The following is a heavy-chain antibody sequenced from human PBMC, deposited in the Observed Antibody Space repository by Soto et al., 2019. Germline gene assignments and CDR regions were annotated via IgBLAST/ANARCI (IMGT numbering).Heavy chain of an antibody. V-gene: IGHV5-51*01. J-gene: IGHJ6*02. CDR3: ARHRSTLFGVVTLQADGMDV. CDR1: GYSFTSYW. D-gene: IGHD3-3*01. CDR2: IYPGDSDT. Sequence: GESLKISCKGSGYSFTSYWIGWVRQMPGKGLEWMGIIYPGDSDTRNSPPFQGQVTISADKSISTAYLQWSSLKASDTAMYYCARHRSTLFGVVTLQADGMDVWGQGTTVTVSS.